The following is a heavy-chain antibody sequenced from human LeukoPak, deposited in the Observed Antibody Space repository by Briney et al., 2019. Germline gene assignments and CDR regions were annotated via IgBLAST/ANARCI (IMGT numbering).Heavy chain of an antibody. Sequence: GASVKVSCKASGYTFTGYYMHWVRQAPGQGLEWMGWINPNSGGTNYAQKFQGRVTMTRDTSISTAYMELSRLRSDDTAVYYCARDIRVYGPGESYFDYWGQGTLVTVSS. D-gene: IGHD3-10*01. CDR2: INPNSGGT. CDR3: ARDIRVYGPGESYFDY. J-gene: IGHJ4*02. V-gene: IGHV1-2*02. CDR1: GYTFTGYY.